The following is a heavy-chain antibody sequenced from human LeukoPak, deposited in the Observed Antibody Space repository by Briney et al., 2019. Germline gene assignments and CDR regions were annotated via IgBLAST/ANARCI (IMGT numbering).Heavy chain of an antibody. Sequence: GGSLRRSCAASGFTFSSYGMHWVRQAPDKGLEWVAVIWNDGGKKYYADSVKGRFTISRDNSKNTLYLQMNSLRAEDTAVFYCARGYYYGTTGHFDSWGQGSLVTVSS. J-gene: IGHJ4*02. CDR3: ARGYYYGTTGHFDS. CDR2: IWNDGGKK. CDR1: GFTFSSYG. V-gene: IGHV3-33*01. D-gene: IGHD3-22*01.